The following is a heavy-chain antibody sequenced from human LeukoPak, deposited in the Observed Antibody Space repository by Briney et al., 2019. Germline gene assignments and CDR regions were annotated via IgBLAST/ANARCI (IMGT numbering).Heavy chain of an antibody. CDR3: ARDGYGGHNTYGY. CDR2: ISGSGGSGGST. J-gene: IGHJ4*02. V-gene: IGHV3-23*01. CDR1: GFTFSNYA. Sequence: GGSLRLSCAASGFTFSNYAMSWVRQAPGKGLEWVSSISGSGGSGGSTYYADSVKGRFTISRDNAKNSLYLQMNSLRAEDTAVYYCARDGYGGHNTYGYWGQGTLVTVSS. D-gene: IGHD4-23*01.